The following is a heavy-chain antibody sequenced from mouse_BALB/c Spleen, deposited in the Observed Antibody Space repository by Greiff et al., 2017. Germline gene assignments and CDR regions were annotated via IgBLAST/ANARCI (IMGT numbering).Heavy chain of an antibody. V-gene: IGHV1-69*02. CDR1: GYTFTSYW. CDR2: IYPSDSYT. D-gene: IGHD2-3*01. J-gene: IGHJ2*01. CDR3: TRDGYYVDYFDY. Sequence: QVQLQQPGAELVRPGASVKLSCKASGYTFTSYWINWVKQRPGQGLEWIGNIYPSDSYTNYNQKFKDKATLTVDKSSSTAYMQLSSPTSEDSAVYYCTRDGYYVDYFDYWGQGTTLTVSS.